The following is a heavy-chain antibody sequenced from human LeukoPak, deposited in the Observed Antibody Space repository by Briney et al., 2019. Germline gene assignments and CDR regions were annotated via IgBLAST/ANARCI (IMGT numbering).Heavy chain of an antibody. CDR1: GGSISSSSHY. CDR3: ARQKSGSYGLFDY. J-gene: IGHJ4*02. V-gene: IGHV4-39*01. D-gene: IGHD1-26*01. Sequence: SETLSLTCTVSGGSISSSSHYWGWIRQPPGRGLEWIGSIYYSGSTYYNPSLKSRFTISVDTSKNQFSLKLSSVTAADTSVYYCARQKSGSYGLFDYWGQGTLVTVSS. CDR2: IYYSGST.